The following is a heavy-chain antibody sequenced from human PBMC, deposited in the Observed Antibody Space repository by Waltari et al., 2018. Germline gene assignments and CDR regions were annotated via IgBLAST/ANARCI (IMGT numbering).Heavy chain of an antibody. J-gene: IGHJ5*02. Sequence: QLQLQESGPGLVKPSETLSLTCTVSGGSISSGSYYWRWLRQPAGKGLEWIGYMYTSGSTHYNPSLKSRVTISVDTSKNQFSLKLSSVTAADTAVYYCARGLLITIFVGSWFDPWGQGTLVTVSS. V-gene: IGHV4-61*02. CDR1: GGSISSGSYY. D-gene: IGHD3-3*01. CDR2: MYTSGST. CDR3: ARGLLITIFVGSWFDP.